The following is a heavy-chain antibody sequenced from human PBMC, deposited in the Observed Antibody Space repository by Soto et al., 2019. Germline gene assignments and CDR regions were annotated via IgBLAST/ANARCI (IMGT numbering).Heavy chain of an antibody. J-gene: IGHJ4*02. CDR3: ARDPPGEWRWDY. D-gene: IGHD3-10*01. CDR1: GFTFSSYS. Sequence: NPGGSLRLSCAASGFTFSSYSMNWVRQAPGKGLEWVSSISSSSSYIYYADSVKGRFTISRDNAKNSLYLQMNSLRAEDTAVYYCARDPPGEWRWDYWGQGTLGTVSS. V-gene: IGHV3-21*01. CDR2: ISSSSSYI.